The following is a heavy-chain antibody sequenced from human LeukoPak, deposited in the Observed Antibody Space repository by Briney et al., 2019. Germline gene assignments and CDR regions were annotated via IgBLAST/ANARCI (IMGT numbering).Heavy chain of an antibody. D-gene: IGHD3-22*01. CDR3: ARSKVTYYYDAGGYYYFDY. Sequence: SSETLSLTCTASGGSITGSYWSWIRQSPGKGLEWIGHIYYSGTTNYSPSLRSRVTISVDTSNKQFSLKLRSVTAADTAVYYCARSKVTYYYDAGGYYYFDYWGQGALVTVSS. V-gene: IGHV4-59*01. CDR1: GGSITGSY. CDR2: IYYSGTT. J-gene: IGHJ4*02.